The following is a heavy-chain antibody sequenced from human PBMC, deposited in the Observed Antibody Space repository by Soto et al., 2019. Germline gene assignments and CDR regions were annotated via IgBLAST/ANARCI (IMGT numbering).Heavy chain of an antibody. D-gene: IGHD2-15*01. CDR3: GLGAAASGRTIAVDNWFDP. J-gene: IGHJ5*02. Sequence: PGESLKISCKGSGYSFTSYWIGWVRQMPGKGLEWMGIIYPGDSDTRYSPSFQGQVTISADKSISTAYLQWSSLKASDTAMYYCGLGAAASGRTIAVDNWFDPWGQGTLVTVSS. CDR1: GYSFTSYW. CDR2: IYPGDSDT. V-gene: IGHV5-51*01.